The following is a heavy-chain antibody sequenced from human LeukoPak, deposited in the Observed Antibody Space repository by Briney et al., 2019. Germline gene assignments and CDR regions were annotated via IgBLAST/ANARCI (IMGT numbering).Heavy chain of an antibody. CDR2: ISYDGGNK. CDR1: GFTFSSSV. CDR3: AGDLISGSGSLGY. J-gene: IGHJ4*02. D-gene: IGHD3-10*01. Sequence: GGSLRLSCAASGFTFSSSVMHWVRQAPGKGLEWVAVISYDGGNKYYAHSVKGRFTISRDNSKNTLYLQMNSLRAEDTAVYYCAGDLISGSGSLGYWGQGTLVTVSS. V-gene: IGHV3-30*04.